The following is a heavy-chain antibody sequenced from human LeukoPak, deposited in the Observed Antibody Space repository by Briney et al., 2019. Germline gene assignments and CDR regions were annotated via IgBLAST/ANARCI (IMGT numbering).Heavy chain of an antibody. Sequence: GGSLILSCAASGFTFSSYAMHWVRQAPGKGLEWVAVISYDGSNKYYADSVKGRFTISRDNSKNTLYLQMNSLRAEDTAVYYCARDRGSYSYYYYGMDVWGQGTTVTVSS. V-gene: IGHV3-30-3*01. CDR2: ISYDGSNK. D-gene: IGHD1-26*01. J-gene: IGHJ6*02. CDR3: ARDRGSYSYYYYGMDV. CDR1: GFTFSSYA.